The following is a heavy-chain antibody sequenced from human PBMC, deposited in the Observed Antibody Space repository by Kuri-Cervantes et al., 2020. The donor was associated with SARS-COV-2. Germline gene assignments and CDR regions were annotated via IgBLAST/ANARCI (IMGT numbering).Heavy chain of an antibody. D-gene: IGHD2-21*01. CDR2: IYTSGST. CDR1: GGSISSYY. Sequence: GSLRLSCTVSGGSISSYYWSWIRQPAGKGLEWIGRIYTSGSTNYNPSLKSRVTMSVDTSKNQFSLKLSSVTAADTAVYYCQRASYCGGDCYSDAFDIWGQGTMVTVSS. CDR3: QRASYCGGDCYSDAFDI. V-gene: IGHV4-4*07. J-gene: IGHJ3*02.